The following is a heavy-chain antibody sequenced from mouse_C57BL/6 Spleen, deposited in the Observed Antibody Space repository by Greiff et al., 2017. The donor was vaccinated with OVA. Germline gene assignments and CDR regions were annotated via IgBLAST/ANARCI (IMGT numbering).Heavy chain of an antibody. CDR1: GFTFSSYA. CDR3: ARDLDDYDEGGSFDY. V-gene: IGHV5-4*01. CDR2: ISDGGSYT. D-gene: IGHD2-4*01. Sequence: EVKLMESGGGLVKPGGSLKLSCAASGFTFSSYAMSWVRQTPEKRLEWVATISDGGSYTYYPDNVKGRFTISRDNAKNNLYLQMSHLKSEDTAMYYCARDLDDYDEGGSFDYWGQGTTLTVSS. J-gene: IGHJ2*01.